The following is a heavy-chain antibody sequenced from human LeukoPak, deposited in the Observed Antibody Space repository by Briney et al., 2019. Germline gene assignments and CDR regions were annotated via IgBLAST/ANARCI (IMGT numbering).Heavy chain of an antibody. J-gene: IGHJ4*02. CDR2: VSGRGGST. CDR3: AKDGEDCSSTSCYTYFDY. Sequence: PGGSLRLSCAASGFTVSSNYMSWVRQAPGKGLEWVSAVSGRGGSTYYADSVKGRFTISRDNSKNTLYLQMNSLRAEDTAVYYCAKDGEDCSSTSCYTYFDYWGQGTLVTVSS. CDR1: GFTVSSNY. D-gene: IGHD2-2*02. V-gene: IGHV3-23*01.